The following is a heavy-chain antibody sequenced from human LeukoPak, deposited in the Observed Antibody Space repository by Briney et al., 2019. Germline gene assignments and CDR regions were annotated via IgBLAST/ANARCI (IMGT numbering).Heavy chain of an antibody. J-gene: IGHJ3*02. V-gene: IGHV4-30-2*01. CDR3: ARDHFDSGAYDASDI. D-gene: IGHD5-12*01. CDR1: GGSISSDPYS. CDR2: IYHTESS. Sequence: SETLSLTCTVSGGSISSDPYSWSWIRQPPGKGLEWIGCIYHTESSNDDPSLKSRVTISADRTKNQIYLKLRSVTAADTAVYYCARDHFDSGAYDASDIWAQGTTVTVSS.